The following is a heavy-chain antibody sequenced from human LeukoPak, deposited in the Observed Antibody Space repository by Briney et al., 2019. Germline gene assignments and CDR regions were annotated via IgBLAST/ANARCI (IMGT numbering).Heavy chain of an antibody. CDR1: GYTFTSYG. CDR2: ISAYNGNT. CDR3: AYTITDYYYYYMDV. D-gene: IGHD3-16*01. J-gene: IGHJ6*03. V-gene: IGHV1-18*01. Sequence: ASVKVSCKASGYTFTSYGISWVRQAPGQGLEWMGLISAYNGNTNYAQKLQGRVTMTTDTSTSTAYMELRSLRSDDTAVYYCAYTITDYYYYYMDVWGKGTTVTISS.